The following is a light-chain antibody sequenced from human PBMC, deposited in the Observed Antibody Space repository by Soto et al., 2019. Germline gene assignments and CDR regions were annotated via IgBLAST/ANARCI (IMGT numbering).Light chain of an antibody. CDR2: MAS. CDR1: QSITNW. Sequence: DIRMTQSPSTLSASVGDRVTITCRASQSITNWLAWYQHKPGKAPRLLIYMASSLESGVPSRFSGSGAETEFTLTISSLQPDDFATYYCLQYNFYPYTFGQGTKLEIK. CDR3: LQYNFYPYT. J-gene: IGKJ2*01. V-gene: IGKV1-5*03.